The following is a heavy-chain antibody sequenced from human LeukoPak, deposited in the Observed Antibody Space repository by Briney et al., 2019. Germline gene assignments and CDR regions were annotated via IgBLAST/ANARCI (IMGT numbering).Heavy chain of an antibody. J-gene: IGHJ4*02. CDR2: INPNFGGT. V-gene: IGHV1-2*02. CDR1: GYSFSNYD. CDR3: ATTPEWATIPFGFDY. D-gene: IGHD5-12*01. Sequence: ASVKVSCKASGYSFSNYDMHWVRQAPGQGLEWMGWINPNFGGTNYARKFQGRVTTTRDTSISTVYMELSRLRSDDTAVYYCATTPEWATIPFGFDYWGQGSLVTVSS.